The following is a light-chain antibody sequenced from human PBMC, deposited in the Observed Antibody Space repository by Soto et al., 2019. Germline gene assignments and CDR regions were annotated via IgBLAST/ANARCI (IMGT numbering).Light chain of an antibody. Sequence: QSVLTQPASVSGSPGQSITISCTGTGSDVGGFNFVSWYQQHPGKAPKLNLYDVTNRPPGVSNHFSGSKSGNTASLTISGLQAEDEAAYHCSSYSGSTTLGYVFGTGTRSPS. V-gene: IGLV2-14*03. CDR1: GSDVGGFNF. J-gene: IGLJ1*01. CDR3: SSYSGSTTLGYV. CDR2: DVT.